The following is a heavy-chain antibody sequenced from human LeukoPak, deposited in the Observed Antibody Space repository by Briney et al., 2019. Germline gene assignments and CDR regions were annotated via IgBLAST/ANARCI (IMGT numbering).Heavy chain of an antibody. D-gene: IGHD3-10*01. CDR3: AREAVHYGSGSHDY. J-gene: IGHJ4*02. Sequence: PSETLSLTCTVSGGSISSYYWSWIRKPAGQGLELIGRMHSSGSTNYNPSIKSRVTMSLDTSKNQFSLKVDFVTAADTAMYYCAREAVHYGSGSHDYWGQGTLVAVSS. CDR1: GGSISSYY. V-gene: IGHV4-4*07. CDR2: MHSSGST.